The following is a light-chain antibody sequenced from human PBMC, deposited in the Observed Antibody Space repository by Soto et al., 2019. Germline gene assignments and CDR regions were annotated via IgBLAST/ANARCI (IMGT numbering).Light chain of an antibody. V-gene: IGLV1-44*01. CDR1: SSSIGSNT. Sequence: QSVLTQPPSASGTPGQRVTISCSGSSSSIGSNTVNWYQQLPGTAPKLLIYGHNQRPSGVPDRFSGSKSGTSASLAISGLQSDDEADYYCAAWDDSLNGSVFGGGTKLTVL. J-gene: IGLJ2*01. CDR3: AAWDDSLNGSV. CDR2: GHN.